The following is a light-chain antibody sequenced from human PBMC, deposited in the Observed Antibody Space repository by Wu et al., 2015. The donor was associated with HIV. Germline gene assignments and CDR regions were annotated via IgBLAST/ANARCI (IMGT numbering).Light chain of an antibody. CDR1: QGISSY. CDR3: LQDYNYPLS. CDR2: TGS. V-gene: IGKV1-6*01. Sequence: AIQLTQSPSSLSASVGDRVTITCRASQGISSYLAWYQQKPGKAPKLLTYTGSTLQSGVPSRFSASGSGTDFTLTITNLQPEDFAVYYCLQDYNYPLSFGQGTKLEIK. J-gene: IGKJ2*03.